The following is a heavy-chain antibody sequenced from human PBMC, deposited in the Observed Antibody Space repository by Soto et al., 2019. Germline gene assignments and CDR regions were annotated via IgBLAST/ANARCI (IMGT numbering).Heavy chain of an antibody. V-gene: IGHV4-4*07. J-gene: IGHJ5*02. D-gene: IGHD3-10*01. CDR2: IYTSGST. CDR3: ARDRGVRTNPINNWFDP. Sequence: PSETLSLTCTVSGGSISSYYWSWIRQPAGKGPEWIGRIYTSGSTNYNPSLKSRVTMSVDTSKNQFSLKLSSVTAADTAVYYCARDRGVRTNPINNWFDPWGQGTLVTVSS. CDR1: GGSISSYY.